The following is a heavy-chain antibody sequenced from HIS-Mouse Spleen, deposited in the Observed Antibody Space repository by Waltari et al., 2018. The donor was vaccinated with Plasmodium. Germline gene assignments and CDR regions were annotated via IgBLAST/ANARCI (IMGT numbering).Heavy chain of an antibody. Sequence: EVQLVESGGGLIQPGGSRRLSWAASGFTVGRNYMSWVRQAPGKGLEWVSVIYSGGSTYYADSVKGRFTISRDNSKNTLYLQMNSLRAEDTAVYYCARGMKSSSSAFDIWGQGTMVTVSS. D-gene: IGHD6-6*01. J-gene: IGHJ3*02. CDR3: ARGMKSSSSAFDI. CDR1: GFTVGRNY. CDR2: IYSGGST. V-gene: IGHV3-53*01.